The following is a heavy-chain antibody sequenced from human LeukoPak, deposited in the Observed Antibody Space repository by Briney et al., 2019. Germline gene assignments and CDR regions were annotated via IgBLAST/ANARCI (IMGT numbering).Heavy chain of an antibody. CDR2: IRSRAYSGTT. D-gene: IGHD6-6*01. V-gene: IGHV3-49*04. J-gene: IGHJ3*02. CDR1: GFTFRDYA. Sequence: GGSLRLSCTGSGFTFRDYAMSWVRQAPGKGLEWIGFIRSRAYSGTTEYAASVKDRFTISRDDSKSIAYLEMNSLKAEDTAVYYCTTRRDSSRAFDIWGQGTMVTVSS. CDR3: TTRRDSSRAFDI.